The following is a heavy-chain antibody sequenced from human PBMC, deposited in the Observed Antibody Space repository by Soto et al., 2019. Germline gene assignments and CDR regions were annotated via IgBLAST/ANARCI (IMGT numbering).Heavy chain of an antibody. J-gene: IGHJ4*02. D-gene: IGHD6-19*01. CDR2: TYYRSEWYS. Sequence: SQTLSLTCAISGDSVSSTSTAWSWIRQSPSRGLEWLGRTYYRSEWYSDYAVSVKSRITINPDTSKNQFSLQLNSVTPEDTAVYYCARGSYYSGWGWGQGTLVTVSS. CDR1: GDSVSSTSTA. V-gene: IGHV6-1*01. CDR3: ARGSYYSGWG.